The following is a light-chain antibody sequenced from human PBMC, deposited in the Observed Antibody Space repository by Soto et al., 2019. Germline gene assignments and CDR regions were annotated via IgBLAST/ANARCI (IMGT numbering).Light chain of an antibody. CDR1: QSVSSN. V-gene: IGKV3-15*01. CDR3: QQYNNWPYT. CDR2: GTS. Sequence: EIVMTQSPTTLSLSPGERATLSCRASQSVSSNLAWYQQKPGQAPRLLIYGTSTRATGIPARFSGSVSGTEFSLTVSSLQSEDFAVYYCQQYNNWPYTVGQGPKLEIK. J-gene: IGKJ2*01.